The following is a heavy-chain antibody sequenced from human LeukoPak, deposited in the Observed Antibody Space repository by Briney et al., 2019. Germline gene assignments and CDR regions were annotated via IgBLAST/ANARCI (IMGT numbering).Heavy chain of an antibody. CDR3: ARDGYSSGWYTGSDY. Sequence: GGSLRVSCAASGFTFSSYSMNWVRQAPGKGLEWVSSINSNIRSTYYADSVKGRFTISRDNAKNSLYLQMNSLRAEDTAVYYCARDGYSSGWYTGSDYWGQGTLVTVSS. CDR1: GFTFSSYS. J-gene: IGHJ4*02. V-gene: IGHV3-21*01. CDR2: INSNIRST. D-gene: IGHD6-19*01.